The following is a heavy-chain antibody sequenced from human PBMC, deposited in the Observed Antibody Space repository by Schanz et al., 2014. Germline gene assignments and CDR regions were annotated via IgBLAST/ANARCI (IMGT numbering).Heavy chain of an antibody. CDR1: GYTFTSYA. CDR2: ISTDIGIP. Sequence: QVQLVQSGAEVKKPGSSVTVSCTASGYTFTSYAVNWVRQAPGQGLEWMGWISTDIGIPTYAQDFTGRFGCSLDTSVSTAYLEISSLRTEDTAVYFCARVGTGSGWGDSDHWGQGTLVTVTS. V-gene: IGHV7-4-1*02. CDR3: ARVGTGSGWGDSDH. D-gene: IGHD6-19*01. J-gene: IGHJ4*02.